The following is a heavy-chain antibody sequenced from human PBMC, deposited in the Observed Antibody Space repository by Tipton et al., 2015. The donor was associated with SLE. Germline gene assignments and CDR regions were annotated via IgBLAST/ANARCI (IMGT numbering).Heavy chain of an antibody. CDR2: ISSSGSYK. V-gene: IGHV3-21*04. D-gene: IGHD1-26*01. CDR1: GFTLSGYS. J-gene: IGHJ4*02. CDR3: AKDAIEGAIAAFDF. Sequence: GSLRLSCAASGFTLSGYSMNWVRQTPAKGLGWVSSISSSGSYKYYADSVRGRFTISRDNSQNTLYLQMNSLRDEDTAVYYCAKDAIEGAIAAFDFWGQGTLVTVSS.